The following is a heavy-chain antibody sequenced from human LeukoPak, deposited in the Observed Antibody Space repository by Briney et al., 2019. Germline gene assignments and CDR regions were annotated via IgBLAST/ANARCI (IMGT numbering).Heavy chain of an antibody. CDR1: GFTFRDYQ. Sequence: PGGSLTLSCEASGFTFRDYQMSWIRQAPGKGLEWISYIHSNPNTIYYADSAKGRFTISRDNAKNSLYLQMNSLRVDDTAVYYCARSGYGDYDYWGQGTRVTVSS. J-gene: IGHJ4*02. CDR2: IHSNPNTI. CDR3: ARSGYGDYDY. V-gene: IGHV3-11*01. D-gene: IGHD4-17*01.